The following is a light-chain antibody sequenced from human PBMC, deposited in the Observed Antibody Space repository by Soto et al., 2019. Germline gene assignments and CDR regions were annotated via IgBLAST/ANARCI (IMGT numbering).Light chain of an antibody. CDR1: SSDVGGYHY. CDR3: CSYAGSYTLV. J-gene: IGLJ2*01. V-gene: IGLV2-11*01. Sequence: QSALTQPRSVSGSPGQSVTISCTGTSSDVGGYHYVSWYQHHPGKAPKLIIDDVNKRPSGVPDRFSGSKSGNTASLTISGLQTEDEADYYCCSYAGSYTLVFGGGTKLTVL. CDR2: DVN.